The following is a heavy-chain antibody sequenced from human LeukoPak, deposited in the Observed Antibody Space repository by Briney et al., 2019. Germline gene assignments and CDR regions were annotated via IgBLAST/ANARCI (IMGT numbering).Heavy chain of an antibody. J-gene: IGHJ6*02. CDR3: ARPKRDDVGNSFYYYGMDV. CDR1: GGSISSYY. CDR2: IYYSGST. D-gene: IGHD4-23*01. Sequence: SETLSLTCTVSGGSISSYYWSWIRQPPGKGLEWIGYIYYSGSTNYNPSLKSRVTISVDTSKNQFSLKLSSVTAADTAVYYCARPKRDDVGNSFYYYGMDVWGQGTTVTVSS. V-gene: IGHV4-59*08.